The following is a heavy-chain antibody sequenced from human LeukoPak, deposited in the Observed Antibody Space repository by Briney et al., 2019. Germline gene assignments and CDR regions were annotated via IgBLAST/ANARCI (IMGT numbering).Heavy chain of an antibody. CDR1: GFTFSDHY. CDR2: IANDGRT. Sequence: GGSLRLSCAASGFTFSDHYMDWVRQAPGKGLECVSVIANDGRTYYANSVKGRFTISRDISKNMVYLQMNSLRADDTAVYYCARDDTSGGYYEFGYWGQGTLVTVSS. V-gene: IGHV3-53*01. D-gene: IGHD6-19*01. J-gene: IGHJ4*02. CDR3: ARDDTSGGYYEFGY.